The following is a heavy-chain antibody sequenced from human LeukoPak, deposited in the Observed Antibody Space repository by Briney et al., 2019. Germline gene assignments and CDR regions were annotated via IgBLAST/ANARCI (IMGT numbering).Heavy chain of an antibody. CDR2: IIPIFGTA. Sequence: SVKVSCKASGGTFSSYAISWVRQAPGQGLEWMGGIIPIFGTANYAQKFQGRVTITADKSTSTAYMELSSLRSEDTAVYYCARDSDFIQVAFDPWGQGTLVTVSS. J-gene: IGHJ5*02. CDR1: GGTFSSYA. V-gene: IGHV1-69*06. CDR3: ARDSDFIQVAFDP. D-gene: IGHD2-21*01.